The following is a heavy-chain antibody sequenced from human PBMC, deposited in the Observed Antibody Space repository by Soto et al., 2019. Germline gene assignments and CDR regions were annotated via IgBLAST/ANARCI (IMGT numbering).Heavy chain of an antibody. V-gene: IGHV3-30*04. Sequence: QVQLVESGGGVVQPGRSLRLSCAASGFTFSSYAMHWVRQAPGKGLEWVAFISYDGKNKYYADSVRGRFTISRDDSKNTVYVQMNSLRSEDTAVYYCARESAYSGSWTLEYWGQGTLVTVSS. CDR1: GFTFSSYA. J-gene: IGHJ4*02. CDR3: ARESAYSGSWTLEY. D-gene: IGHD6-13*01. CDR2: ISYDGKNK.